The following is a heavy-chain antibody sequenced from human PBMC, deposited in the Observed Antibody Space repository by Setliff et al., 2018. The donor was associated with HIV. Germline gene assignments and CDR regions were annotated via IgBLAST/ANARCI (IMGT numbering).Heavy chain of an antibody. CDR2: INVGKGDA. CDR3: ARGALLAVFDFDH. CDR1: GYTFTGYY. V-gene: IGHV1-3*01. D-gene: IGHD3-10*01. Sequence: ASVKVSCKASGYTFTGYYMHWVRQAPGQSLEWMGWINVGKGDAKYSQELQGRITITRDTSANTAYMELSSLRSDDTAVYFCARGALLAVFDFDHWGHGTLVTVSS. J-gene: IGHJ4*01.